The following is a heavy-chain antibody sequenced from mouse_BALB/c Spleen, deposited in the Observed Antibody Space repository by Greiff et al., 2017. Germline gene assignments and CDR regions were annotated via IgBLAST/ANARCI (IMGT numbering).Heavy chain of an antibody. CDR2: ISYDGSN. D-gene: IGHD2-2*01. CDR1: GYSITSGYY. CDR3: ARAVTSYWYFDV. V-gene: IGHV3-6*02. J-gene: IGHJ1*01. Sequence: DVQLQESGPGLVKPSQSLSLTCSVTGYSITSGYYWNWIRQFPGNKLEWMGYISYDGSNNYNPSLKNRITIPRDTSKNQFFLKLKSVTTEDTATYYCARAVTSYWYFDVWGAGTTVTVSS.